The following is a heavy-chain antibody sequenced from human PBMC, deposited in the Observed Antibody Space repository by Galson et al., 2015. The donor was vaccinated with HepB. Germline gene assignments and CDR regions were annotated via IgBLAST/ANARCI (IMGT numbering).Heavy chain of an antibody. D-gene: IGHD2-15*01. Sequence: SLRLSCAASGFTFSSFDMHWVRQAPGKGLEWVSSIGIRADPFYSGSVKGRFTISRESASNSLYLQMNSLTAGDTAVYYCGRGGYCSDAGCLPHYYAMDVWGQGTTVTVSS. CDR1: GFTFSSFD. J-gene: IGHJ6*02. CDR3: GRGGYCSDAGCLPHYYAMDV. V-gene: IGHV3-13*05. CDR2: IGIRADP.